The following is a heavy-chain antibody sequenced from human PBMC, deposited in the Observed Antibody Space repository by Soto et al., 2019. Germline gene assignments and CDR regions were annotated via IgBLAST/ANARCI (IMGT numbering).Heavy chain of an antibody. CDR3: ASLRGYYGSGSYYNGYFDL. CDR2: IYYSGST. D-gene: IGHD3-10*01. Sequence: SSETLSLTCTVSGGSISSYYWSWIRQPPGKGLEWIGYIYYSGSTNYNPSLKSRVTISVDTSKNQFSLKLSSVTAADTAVYYCASLRGYYGSGSYYNGYFDLWGRGTLVTVSS. J-gene: IGHJ2*01. CDR1: GGSISSYY. V-gene: IGHV4-59*01.